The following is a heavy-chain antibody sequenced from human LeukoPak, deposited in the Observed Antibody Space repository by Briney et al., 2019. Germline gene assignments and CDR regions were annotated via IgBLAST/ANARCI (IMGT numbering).Heavy chain of an antibody. CDR1: GGSISGSY. V-gene: IGHV4-59*12. CDR2: IYYSGAT. CDR3: AREIPAAGHFDY. J-gene: IGHJ4*02. D-gene: IGHD6-13*01. Sequence: SETLSLTCSVSGGSISGSYWMWIRQSPGKGLEWIGYIYYSGATSCNPSFRGRVTFFVDTSKNQFSLKLSSVTAADTAMYYCAREIPAAGHFDYWGQGALVTVSS.